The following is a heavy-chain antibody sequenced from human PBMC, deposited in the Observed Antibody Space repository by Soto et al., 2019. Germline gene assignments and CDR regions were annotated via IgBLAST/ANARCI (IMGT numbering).Heavy chain of an antibody. J-gene: IGHJ5*02. V-gene: IGHV4-59*02. D-gene: IGHD6-19*01. Sequence: TLSLTCTVSGGSVTDSYWSWIRQPPGKGLEWIGYIYYSGSTNYNPSLKSRVTISVDTSKNQFSLRLSSVTAADTAVYYCASPRYSSGWYGWFDPWGQGTLVTVSS. CDR3: ASPRYSSGWYGWFDP. CDR2: IYYSGST. CDR1: GGSVTDSY.